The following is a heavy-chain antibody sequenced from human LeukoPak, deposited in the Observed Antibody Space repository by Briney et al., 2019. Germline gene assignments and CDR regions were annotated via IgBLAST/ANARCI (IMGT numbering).Heavy chain of an antibody. CDR3: AKNLNVVVGATSGY. CDR1: GFTFSSYA. J-gene: IGHJ4*02. Sequence: TGGSLRLSCAASGFTFSSYAMSWVRQAPGKGLEWVSAISGSGGSTYYADSVKGRFTISRDNSKNTLYLQMNSLRAEDTAVYYCAKNLNVVVGATSGYWGQGTLVTVSS. CDR2: ISGSGGST. V-gene: IGHV3-23*01. D-gene: IGHD1-26*01.